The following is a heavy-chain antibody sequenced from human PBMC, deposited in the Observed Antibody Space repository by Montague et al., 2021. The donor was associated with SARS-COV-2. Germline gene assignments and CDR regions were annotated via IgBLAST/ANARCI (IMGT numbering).Heavy chain of an antibody. J-gene: IGHJ4*02. V-gene: IGHV4-38-2*02. CDR1: GDSITNNYY. D-gene: IGHD2-21*01. Sequence: SETLSLTCTVSGDSITNNYYWGWIRQPPGKGLEWIGTNYHSGTTYYNPSLKSRVTISVDTSNNQFSLMLTSVTAADTAVYYCARRHIVASNRAFDYWGQGTLVTVSS. CDR2: NYHSGTT. CDR3: ARRHIVASNRAFDY.